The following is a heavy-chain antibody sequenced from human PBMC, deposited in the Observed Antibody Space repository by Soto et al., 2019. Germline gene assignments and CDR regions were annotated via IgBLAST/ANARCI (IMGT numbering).Heavy chain of an antibody. J-gene: IGHJ6*02. V-gene: IGHV1-58*02. CDR1: GFTFSTST. D-gene: IGHD3-10*01. Sequence: SVKVSCKASGFTFSTSTIQWVLQARGQRLEWLGWIVVGSAGTSYAQEFQKRVTLTGDMSTSTTYMELSSLRSEDTAMYYCAAARGAWDYYGMDVWGQGTTVTVSS. CDR2: IVVGSAGT. CDR3: AAARGAWDYYGMDV.